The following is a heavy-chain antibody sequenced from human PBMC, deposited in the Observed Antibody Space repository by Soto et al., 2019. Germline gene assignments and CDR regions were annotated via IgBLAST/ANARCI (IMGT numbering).Heavy chain of an antibody. CDR3: ARDSEYSSSSHYYYGMDV. J-gene: IGHJ6*02. Sequence: PGGSLRLSCAASGFTVSSNYMSWVRQAPGKGLEWVSVIYSGGSTYYADSVKGRFTISRDNSKNTLYLQMNSLRAEDTAVYYCARDSEYSSSSHYYYGMDVWGQGTTVTVSS. CDR2: IYSGGST. V-gene: IGHV3-53*01. D-gene: IGHD6-6*01. CDR1: GFTVSSNY.